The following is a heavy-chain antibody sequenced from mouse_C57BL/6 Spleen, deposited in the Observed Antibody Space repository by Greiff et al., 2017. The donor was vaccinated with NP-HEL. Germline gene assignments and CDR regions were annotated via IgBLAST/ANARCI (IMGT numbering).Heavy chain of an antibody. J-gene: IGHJ4*01. D-gene: IGHD1-1*01. V-gene: IGHV1-18*01. CDR3: ARRAYYYGSSFYYAMDY. CDR2: INPNNGGT. Sequence: EVMLVESGPELVKPGASVKIPCKASGYTFTDYNMDWVKQSHGKSLEWIGDINPNNGGTIYNQKFKGKATLTVDKSSSTAYMELRSLTSEDTAVYYCARRAYYYGSSFYYAMDYWGQGTSVTVSS. CDR1: GYTFTDYN.